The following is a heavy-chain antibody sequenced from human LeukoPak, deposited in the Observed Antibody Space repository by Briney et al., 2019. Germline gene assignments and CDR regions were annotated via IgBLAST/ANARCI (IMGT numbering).Heavy chain of an antibody. CDR3: AKVSSPIAVAALFDY. CDR1: GGSISSYY. CDR2: IYTSGST. J-gene: IGHJ4*02. Sequence: PSETLSLTCTVSGGSISSYYWSWIRQPAGKGLEWIGRIYTSGSTNYTPSLKSRVTMSVDTSKNQFSLKLSSVTAADTAVYYCAKVSSPIAVAALFDYWGQGTLVTVSS. V-gene: IGHV4-4*07. D-gene: IGHD6-19*01.